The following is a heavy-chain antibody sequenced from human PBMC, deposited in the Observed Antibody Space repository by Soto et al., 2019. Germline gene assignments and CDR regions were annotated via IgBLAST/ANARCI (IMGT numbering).Heavy chain of an antibody. D-gene: IGHD4-17*01. V-gene: IGHV1-18*04. Sequence: ASVKVSCKASGYTLSSYGISWVRQAPGQGLEWMGWISPYNENTNYAQKLQGRVTMTTETSTSTAYMELNSLRAEDTAVYYCARDPARGDYLYYFDSWGQGTLVTVSS. CDR1: GYTLSSYG. CDR2: ISPYNENT. J-gene: IGHJ4*02. CDR3: ARDPARGDYLYYFDS.